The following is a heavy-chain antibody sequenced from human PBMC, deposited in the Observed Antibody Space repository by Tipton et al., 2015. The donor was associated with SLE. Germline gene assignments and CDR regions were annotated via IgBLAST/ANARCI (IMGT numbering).Heavy chain of an antibody. CDR3: ARVAMGSFDY. CDR2: VHYSGST. Sequence: TLSLTCAVSGGSISSHHWSWIRKPPGKGLEWIGYVHYSGSTNYNPSLKSRVTLSVDTSKNQFSLKLTSVTAADTAVYYCARVAMGSFDYWGQGILVTVSS. CDR1: GGSISSHH. D-gene: IGHD5-18*01. V-gene: IGHV4-59*11. J-gene: IGHJ4*02.